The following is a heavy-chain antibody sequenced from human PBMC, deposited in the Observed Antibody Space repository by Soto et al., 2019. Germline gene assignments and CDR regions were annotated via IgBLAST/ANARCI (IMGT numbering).Heavy chain of an antibody. CDR2: ISYDGSNK. J-gene: IGHJ4*02. V-gene: IGHV3-30*18. D-gene: IGHD5-12*01. CDR3: AKDRGYSGYDNFDY. Sequence: PGESLRLSCAASGFTFSSYGMHWVRQAPGKGLEWVAVISYDGSNKYYADSVKGRFTISRDNSKNTLYLQMNSLRAEDTAVYYCAKDRGYSGYDNFDYWGQGTLVTVS. CDR1: GFTFSSYG.